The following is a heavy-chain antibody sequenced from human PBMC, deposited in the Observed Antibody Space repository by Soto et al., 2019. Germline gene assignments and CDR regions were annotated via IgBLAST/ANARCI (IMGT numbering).Heavy chain of an antibody. D-gene: IGHD6-6*01. CDR3: ASIFSSSSRKDYYYGMDV. J-gene: IGHJ6*02. CDR2: INHSGST. CDR1: GGSFSGYY. Sequence: SETLSLTCAVYGGSFSGYYWSWIRQPPGKGLEWIGEINHSGSTNYNPSLKSRVTISVDTSKNQFSLKLSSVTAADTAVYYCASIFSSSSRKDYYYGMDVWGQGTTVTVSS. V-gene: IGHV4-34*01.